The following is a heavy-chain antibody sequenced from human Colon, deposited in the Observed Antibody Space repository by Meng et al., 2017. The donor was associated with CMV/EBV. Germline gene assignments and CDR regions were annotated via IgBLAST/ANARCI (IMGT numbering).Heavy chain of an antibody. Sequence: QGQGLQPGAEVKKPGASVQVSCKASGYTFTNYGISLVRQAPGQVLEWMGWISAYTGDTYYAQTFQGRVTMTTDTSTSTAYMVLRSLRPDDTAVYYCVRESQSGSHIYLQHWGQGTLVTVSS. CDR3: VRESQSGSHIYLQH. D-gene: IGHD1-26*01. CDR2: ISAYTGDT. V-gene: IGHV1-18*01. J-gene: IGHJ1*01. CDR1: GYTFTNYG.